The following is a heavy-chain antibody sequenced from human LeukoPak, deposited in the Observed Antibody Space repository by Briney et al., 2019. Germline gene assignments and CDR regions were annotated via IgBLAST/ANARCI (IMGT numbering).Heavy chain of an antibody. CDR3: AKADLNPAFDY. V-gene: IGHV3-9*01. CDR1: GFTFDDYA. Sequence: GGSLRLSCAASGFTFDDYAMHWVRQAPGKGLEWVSGISWNSGSIGYADSVKGRFTISRDNAKNSLCLQMNSLRAEDTALYYCAKADLNPAFDYWGQGTLVTVSS. J-gene: IGHJ4*02. D-gene: IGHD6-19*01. CDR2: ISWNSGSI.